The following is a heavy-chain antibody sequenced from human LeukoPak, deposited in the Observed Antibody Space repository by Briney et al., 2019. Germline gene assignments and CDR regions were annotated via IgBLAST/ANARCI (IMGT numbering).Heavy chain of an antibody. CDR3: ARERPQLGEGDY. D-gene: IGHD3-10*01. V-gene: IGHV4-39*07. J-gene: IGHJ4*02. CDR2: IYYSGST. Sequence: SETLSLTCTVSGGSVSSSSYYWGWIRQPPGKGLEWIGSIYYSGSTYYNPSLKSRVTISVDTSKNQFSLKLSSVTAADTAVYYCARERPQLGEGDYWGQGTLVTVSS. CDR1: GGSVSSSSYY.